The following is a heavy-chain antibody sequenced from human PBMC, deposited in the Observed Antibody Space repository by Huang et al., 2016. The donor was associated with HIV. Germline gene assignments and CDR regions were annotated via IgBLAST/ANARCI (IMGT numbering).Heavy chain of an antibody. D-gene: IGHD3-9*01. CDR3: VRGPRYVSADWYARLRNYWFFDL. CDR2: INNGGST. V-gene: IGHV4-34*01. J-gene: IGHJ2*01. Sequence: QQQLQQWGAGLLKPSETLSLTCAVYGGSFTNYYWGWIRQPPGKGLEWIGEINNGGSTQDSASLKIRVTISLDTSKNQVSLKLTSVSAADTAVYYCVRGPRYVSADWYARLRNYWFFDLWGRGSLVSVSS. CDR1: GGSFTNYY.